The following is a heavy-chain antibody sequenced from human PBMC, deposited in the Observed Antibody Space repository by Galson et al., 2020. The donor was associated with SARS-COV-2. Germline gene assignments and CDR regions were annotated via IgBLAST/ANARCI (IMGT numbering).Heavy chain of an antibody. Sequence: GESLKISCAASGFTVSSNYMSWVRQAPGKGLAWVSVIYSGGSTFYADSVQGRFTISRDNSTNTLYLQMNSLRPEDTAVDYCASDRIDTLSYYDYMDVWGKATTVTVSS. CDR1: GFTVSSNY. J-gene: IGHJ6*03. CDR3: ASDRIDTLSYYDYMDV. CDR2: IYSGGST. V-gene: IGHV3-66*02. D-gene: IGHD2-2*02.